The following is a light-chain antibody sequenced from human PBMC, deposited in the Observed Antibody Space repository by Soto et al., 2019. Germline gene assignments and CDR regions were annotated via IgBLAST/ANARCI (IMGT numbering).Light chain of an antibody. J-gene: IGKJ3*01. CDR2: GTS. CDR1: QSIDSSY. Sequence: EIVLTHSPGTLSLSPGERATLSCRASQSIDSSYVDWYRQKPGQAPTLLIYGTSRRATGVSDRFSGSGSGIDFTLSMSELEPEYFAVYFCQLAGTFGPGAKVEVK. CDR3: QLAGT. V-gene: IGKV3-20*01.